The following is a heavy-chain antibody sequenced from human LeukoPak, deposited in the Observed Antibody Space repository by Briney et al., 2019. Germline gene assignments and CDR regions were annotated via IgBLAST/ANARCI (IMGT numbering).Heavy chain of an antibody. CDR1: GFTFSSYA. V-gene: IGHV3-23*01. Sequence: PGGSLRLSCAASGFTFSSYAMSWVRQAPGKGLEWVSAISGSGGSTYYADSVKGRFTISRDNSKNTLYLQMNSLRAEDTAVYYCAKTPRGRYDSSGSITTPSDYWGQGTLVTVSS. D-gene: IGHD3-22*01. CDR2: ISGSGGST. J-gene: IGHJ4*02. CDR3: AKTPRGRYDSSGSITTPSDY.